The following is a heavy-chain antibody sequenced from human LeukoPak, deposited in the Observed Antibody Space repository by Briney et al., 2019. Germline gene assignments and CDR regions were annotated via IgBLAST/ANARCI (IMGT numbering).Heavy chain of an antibody. Sequence: ASVKVSCKASGYTFTDYFLHWVQQAPGQGLEWMGWINPNNGGALHAQKFQGRVTMTRDSSISTAYMELNGLMSDDTAVYFCARDDYGDLQYFENWGQGTLVTVSS. D-gene: IGHD4-17*01. CDR1: GYTFTDYF. CDR3: ARDDYGDLQYFEN. CDR2: INPNNGGA. J-gene: IGHJ4*02. V-gene: IGHV1-2*02.